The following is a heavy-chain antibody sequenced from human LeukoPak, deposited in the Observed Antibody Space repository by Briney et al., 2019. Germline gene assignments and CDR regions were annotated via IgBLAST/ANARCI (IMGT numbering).Heavy chain of an antibody. D-gene: IGHD2-2*01. V-gene: IGHV5-51*01. CDR3: ARHFSVDSTSSHFDY. CDR1: GYSFTTYW. CDR2: IYPGESQI. J-gene: IGHJ4*02. Sequence: GASLQISCKASGYSFTTYWIGWVRQLPGKGLEWVGFIYPGESQIRYSPSFQGQVTISADKSISTAYLQWSSLKASDTAMYYCARHFSVDSTSSHFDYWGQGTWVTVSS.